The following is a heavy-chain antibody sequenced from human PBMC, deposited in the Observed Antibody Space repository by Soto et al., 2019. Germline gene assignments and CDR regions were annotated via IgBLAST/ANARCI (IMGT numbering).Heavy chain of an antibody. D-gene: IGHD4-17*01. V-gene: IGHV3-74*01. Sequence: EVQLVESGGGLVQPGGSLRLSCAASGFTFSSYWMHWVRQAPGKRLVWVSRINSDGSSTSYADSVKGRFTISRDNAKNTLYLQMNSLRAEDTAVYYCARVFGSAYGDRNIITPDYYYYYYMDVWGKGTTVTVSS. CDR3: ARVFGSAYGDRNIITPDYYYYYYMDV. CDR2: INSDGSST. J-gene: IGHJ6*03. CDR1: GFTFSSYW.